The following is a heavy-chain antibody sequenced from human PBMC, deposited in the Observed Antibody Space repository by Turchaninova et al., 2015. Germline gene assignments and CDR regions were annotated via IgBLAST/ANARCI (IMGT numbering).Heavy chain of an antibody. CDR2: ISSGGTPI. CDR1: GFTFSSYE. V-gene: IGHV3-48*03. CDR3: ASAYYDILTGYMVGYFDY. Sequence: AASGFTFSSYEMNGVRQGPGKGLEWVSYISSGGTPIYYADSVKGRFIISRDNAKNSLYLQMNSLRAEDTAVYYCASAYYDILTGYMVGYFDYWGQGTLVTVSS. D-gene: IGHD3-9*01. J-gene: IGHJ4*02.